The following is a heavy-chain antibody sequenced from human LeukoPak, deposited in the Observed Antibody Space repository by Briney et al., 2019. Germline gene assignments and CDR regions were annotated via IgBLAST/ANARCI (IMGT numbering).Heavy chain of an antibody. Sequence: PGGSLRLSCAASGFTFSSYWMNWVRQAPGKGLEWVANIKEDGNEKYYVDSVKGRFTISRDNAKNSLYLQMNSLQTEDTAVYYCTREKEGYNFGLDYYYYYMHVWGKGTTVTVSS. V-gene: IGHV3-7*03. CDR2: IKEDGNEK. CDR3: TREKEGYNFGLDYYYYYMHV. J-gene: IGHJ6*03. D-gene: IGHD5-18*01. CDR1: GFTFSSYW.